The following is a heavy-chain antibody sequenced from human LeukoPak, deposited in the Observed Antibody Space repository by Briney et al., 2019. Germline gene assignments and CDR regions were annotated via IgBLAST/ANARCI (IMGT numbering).Heavy chain of an antibody. CDR1: GHTFTGYY. CDR3: AISQDYYDSRGYYSHAFDI. CDR2: INQNSGGK. J-gene: IGHJ3*02. Sequence: ASVKVSCKASGHTFTGYYMHWVRQAPGKGLEGVGCINQNSGGKNYAHKFQGRVTMTRDTSISTAYMEMSRPSSDDTAVYYCAISQDYYDSRGYYSHAFDIWGQGTLVTVST. V-gene: IGHV1-2*02. D-gene: IGHD3-22*01.